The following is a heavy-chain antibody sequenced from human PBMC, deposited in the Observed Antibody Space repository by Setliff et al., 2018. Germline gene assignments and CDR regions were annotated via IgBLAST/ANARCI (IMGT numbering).Heavy chain of an antibody. CDR1: GGSISSYY. CDR2: IYIGGSA. J-gene: IGHJ6*03. Sequence: ETPSLTCTVSGGSISSYYWSWIRQPAGKGLEWIGHIYIGGSANHNPSLKSRVTMSIDTSKNQFSLKLNSVTAADMAVYYCAREQWLDPPGYYYMDVWAKGTTVTVSS. D-gene: IGHD6-19*01. CDR3: AREQWLDPPGYYYMDV. V-gene: IGHV4-4*07.